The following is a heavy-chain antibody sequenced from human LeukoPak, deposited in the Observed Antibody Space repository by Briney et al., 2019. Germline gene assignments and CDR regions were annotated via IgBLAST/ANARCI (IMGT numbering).Heavy chain of an antibody. D-gene: IGHD5-12*01. V-gene: IGHV3-23*01. J-gene: IGHJ4*02. Sequence: TGGSLRLSCAASGFTFSSNAMSWVRQAPGKGLEWVSAISGSGGSTYYADSVKGRFTISRDNAKNSLYLQMNSLRVEDTAVCYCARGGYSFDYLGQGTLVTVSS. CDR3: ARGGYSFDY. CDR2: ISGSGGST. CDR1: GFTFSSNA.